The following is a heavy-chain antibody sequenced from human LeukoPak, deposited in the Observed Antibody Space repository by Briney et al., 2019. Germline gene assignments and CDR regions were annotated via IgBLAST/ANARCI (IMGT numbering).Heavy chain of an antibody. J-gene: IGHJ5*02. CDR2: IIPIFGTA. CDR1: GGTFSSYA. D-gene: IGHD3-22*01. CDR3: ARNHYYDSSGYAYNWIDP. Sequence: AASVKVSCKASGGTFSSYAISWVRQAPGQGLEWMGGIIPIFGTANYAQKFQGRVTITADESTSTAYMELSSLRSEDTAVYYCARNHYYDSSGYAYNWIDPWGQGTLVTVSS. V-gene: IGHV1-69*13.